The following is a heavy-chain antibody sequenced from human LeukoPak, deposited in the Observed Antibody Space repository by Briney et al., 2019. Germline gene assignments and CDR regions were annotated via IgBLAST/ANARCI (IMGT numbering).Heavy chain of an antibody. V-gene: IGHV3-7*01. CDR2: TKQDGSEK. D-gene: IGHD2-15*01. Sequence: GGSLRLSCAASGFTFSSYWMSWVRQAPGKGLEWVANTKQDGSEKYYVDSVKGRFTISRDNAKNSLYLQMNSLRAEDTAVYYCATSDCSGDSCYSVGGYWGQGTLVTVSS. CDR1: GFTFSSYW. J-gene: IGHJ4*02. CDR3: ATSDCSGDSCYSVGGY.